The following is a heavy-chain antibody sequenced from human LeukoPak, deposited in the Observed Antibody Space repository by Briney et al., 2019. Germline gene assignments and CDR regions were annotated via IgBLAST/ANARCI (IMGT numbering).Heavy chain of an antibody. V-gene: IGHV1-69*13. D-gene: IGHD2-15*01. J-gene: IGHJ4*02. CDR1: GGTFSSYA. Sequence: SVKVSCKASGGTFSSYAISWVRQAPGQGLEWMGGIIPIFGTANYAQKFQGRVTITADESTSTAYMELSSLRPEDTAVYYCARDRCSGGSCYSGVDYWGQGTLVTVSS. CDR3: ARDRCSGGSCYSGVDY. CDR2: IIPIFGTA.